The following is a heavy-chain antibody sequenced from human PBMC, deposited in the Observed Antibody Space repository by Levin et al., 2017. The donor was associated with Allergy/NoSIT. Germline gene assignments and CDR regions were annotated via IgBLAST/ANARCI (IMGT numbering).Heavy chain of an antibody. V-gene: IGHV3-73*01. D-gene: IGHD1-1*01. CDR1: GFTFSGSA. Sequence: GESLKISCAASGFTFSGSAMHWVRQASGKGLEWVGRIRSKADSYVTAYAASVKGRFTISRDDSKNTAYLQMNSLKTEDTAVYYCTRLETSNWDDAFDIWGQGTMVTVSS. J-gene: IGHJ3*02. CDR3: TRLETSNWDDAFDI. CDR2: IRSKADSYVT.